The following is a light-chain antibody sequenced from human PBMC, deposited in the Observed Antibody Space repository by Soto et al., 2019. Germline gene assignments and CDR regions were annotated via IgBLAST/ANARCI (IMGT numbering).Light chain of an antibody. CDR2: TTN. J-gene: IGLJ1*01. CDR1: SSNIGTSS. Sequence: QSVLTQPHSASGTPGQRVTISCSGSSSNIGTSSVHWFQQLPGTAPKLLISTTNQRPSGVPERFSGSKSGTSASLAISGLQSEDVSDYYCAAWDDSLNGHVFGTGTNVTVL. CDR3: AAWDDSLNGHV. V-gene: IGLV1-44*01.